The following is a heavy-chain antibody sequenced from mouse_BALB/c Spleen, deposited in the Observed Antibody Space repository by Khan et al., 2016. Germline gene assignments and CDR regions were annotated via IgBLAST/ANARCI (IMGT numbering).Heavy chain of an antibody. Sequence: VQLKESGAELVKPGASVKLSCTASGFNIKDTYMHWVKQRPEQGLEWIGRIDPANGNTKYDQKFQGKATITADTSSTTAYLQLSSLTSEDTAVYYCARSPCDNGVGFAYWGQGTLVTVSA. D-gene: IGHD1-2*01. CDR2: IDPANGNT. V-gene: IGHV14-3*02. J-gene: IGHJ3*01. CDR3: ARSPCDNGVGFAY. CDR1: GFNIKDTY.